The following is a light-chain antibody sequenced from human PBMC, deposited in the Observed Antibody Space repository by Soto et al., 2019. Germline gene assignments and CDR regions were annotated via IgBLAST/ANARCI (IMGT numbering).Light chain of an antibody. V-gene: IGLV1-40*01. CDR2: GNS. CDR3: QSCDSSLSGSGV. CDR1: SSNIGAGYD. J-gene: IGLJ1*01. Sequence: PPSVSGAPGQRVTISCTGSSSNIGAGYDVHWYQQVPGTAPKLLIYGNSNRPSGVPDRFSGSKSGTSASLAITGLQAEDEADYHCQSCDSSLSGSGVFGTGTKVTVL.